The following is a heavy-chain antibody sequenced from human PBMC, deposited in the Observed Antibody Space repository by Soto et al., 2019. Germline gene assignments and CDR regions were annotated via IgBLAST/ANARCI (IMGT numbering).Heavy chain of an antibody. CDR1: GGSGGSGSYY. Sequence: SCTVSGGSGGSGSYYWGWIRQPPGKGLEWIGYIYYSGSTNYNPSLKSRVTISVDTSKNQFSLKLSSVTAADTAVYYCARTTSVYCSGGSCSGYFQHWGPGTLVTV. CDR3: ARTTSVYCSGGSCSGYFQH. J-gene: IGHJ1*01. V-gene: IGHV4-61*01. CDR2: IYYSGST. D-gene: IGHD2-15*01.